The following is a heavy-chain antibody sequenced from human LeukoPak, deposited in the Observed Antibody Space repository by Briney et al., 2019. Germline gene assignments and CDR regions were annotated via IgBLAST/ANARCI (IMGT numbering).Heavy chain of an antibody. CDR1: GYSFTSYW. D-gene: IGHD3-22*01. J-gene: IGHJ4*02. V-gene: IGHV5-51*01. CDR3: ARHKEEYYDSSGYIDY. CDR2: IYPGDSDT. Sequence: GESLQISCKGSGYSFTSYWIGWVRQLPGKGLEWMGIIYPGDSDTRYSPSFQGQVTISADKSISTAYLQWSSLKASDTAMYYCARHKEEYYDSSGYIDYWGQGTLVTVSS.